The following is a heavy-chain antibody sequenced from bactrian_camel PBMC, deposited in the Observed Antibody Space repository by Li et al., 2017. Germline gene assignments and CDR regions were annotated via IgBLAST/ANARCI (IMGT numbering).Heavy chain of an antibody. CDR2: INSGGGST. Sequence: VQLVESGGGLVQPGGSLRLSCAASGIMFAGTYTSWVRRAPGKGLEWVSGINSGGGSTYYADSVKGRFTISRDNAKNTLYLRLNVLKTEDTAMYYCAVGPDGGSWYGTGYWGQGTQVTVS. CDR3: AVGPDGGSWYGTGY. J-gene: IGHJ4*01. D-gene: IGHD6*01. V-gene: IGHV3S40*01. CDR1: GIMFAGTY.